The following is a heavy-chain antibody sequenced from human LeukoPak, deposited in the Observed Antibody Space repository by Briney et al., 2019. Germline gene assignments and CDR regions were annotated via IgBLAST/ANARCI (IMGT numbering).Heavy chain of an antibody. CDR2: ISYDGNNK. D-gene: IGHD6-13*01. J-gene: IGHJ4*02. CDR1: GFTFRSYG. Sequence: PGGSLRLSCAASGFTFRSYGMHWVRQAPGKGLEWVAVISYDGNNKYYADSVKGRFTISRDNSKNTLYLQMNSLRAEDTAVYYCAKDPAAAEDYWGQGTLVTVSS. CDR3: AKDPAAAEDY. V-gene: IGHV3-30*18.